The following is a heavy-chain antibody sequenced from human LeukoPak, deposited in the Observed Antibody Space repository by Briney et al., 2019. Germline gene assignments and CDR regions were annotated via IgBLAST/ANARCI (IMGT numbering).Heavy chain of an antibody. D-gene: IGHD2-2*01. Sequence: GGSLRLSCAASGFSFSTYAMTWLRQAPGKGLEWVSAISGSGSNTYYADSVKGRFTISRDNSKNTLYLQMNSLRAEDTAVYYCAKDMRPIVVVPAAMRPDYWGQGTLVTVSS. V-gene: IGHV3-23*01. J-gene: IGHJ4*02. CDR1: GFSFSTYA. CDR3: AKDMRPIVVVPAAMRPDY. CDR2: ISGSGSNT.